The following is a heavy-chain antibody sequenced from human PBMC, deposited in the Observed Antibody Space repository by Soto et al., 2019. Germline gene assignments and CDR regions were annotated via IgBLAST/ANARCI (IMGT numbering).Heavy chain of an antibody. CDR3: ARVDIPDDDYSNYGAFGY. V-gene: IGHV3-21*01. D-gene: IGHD4-4*01. Sequence: GGSLRLSCAASGFTFSSYSMNWVRQAPGKGLEWVSSISSSSSYIYYADSVKGRFTISRDNAKNSLYLQMNSLRAEDTAVYYCARVDIPDDDYSNYGAFGYWGQGTLVTVSS. J-gene: IGHJ4*02. CDR1: GFTFSSYS. CDR2: ISSSSSYI.